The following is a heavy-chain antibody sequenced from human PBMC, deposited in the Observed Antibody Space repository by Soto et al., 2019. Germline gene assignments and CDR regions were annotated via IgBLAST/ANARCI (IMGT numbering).Heavy chain of an antibody. V-gene: IGHV3-53*01. J-gene: IGHJ6*02. Sequence: PGGSLRLSCAASGFTVSSNYMSWVRQAPGKGLEWVSVIYSGGSTYYADSVKGRFTISRDNSKNTLYLQMNSLRAEDTAVYYCARDRLLVTAKLWYYYYGTDVWGQGTKVTSP. D-gene: IGHD2-21*02. CDR2: IYSGGST. CDR3: ARDRLLVTAKLWYYYYGTDV. CDR1: GFTVSSNY.